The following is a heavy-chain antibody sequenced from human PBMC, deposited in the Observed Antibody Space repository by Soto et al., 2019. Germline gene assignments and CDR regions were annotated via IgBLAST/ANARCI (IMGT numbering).Heavy chain of an antibody. CDR3: ARHTLARRAGSGYFDY. CDR1: GGSISSSSYY. D-gene: IGHD3-10*01. V-gene: IGHV4-39*01. Sequence: SETLSLTCSVSGGSISSSSYYWGWIRQPPGKGLEWIGSIYYSGSTYYNPSLKSRVTISVDTSKNQFSLKLSSVTAADTAVYYCARHTLARRAGSGYFDYWGQGTLVTVSS. CDR2: IYYSGST. J-gene: IGHJ4*02.